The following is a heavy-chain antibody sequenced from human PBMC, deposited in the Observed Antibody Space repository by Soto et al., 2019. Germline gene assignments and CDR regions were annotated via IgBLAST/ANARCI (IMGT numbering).Heavy chain of an antibody. J-gene: IGHJ4*02. V-gene: IGHV4-31*03. CDR3: APRPRWYSSGWRPFDY. Sequence: QVQLHESGPGLVKPSQTLSLTCTVSGGSISSGGYYWSWIRQHPGKGLEWIGYIYYRGTTYYNPSLKGRVTISVDTSKNQFSRKLSSVTAADTAVYYCAPRPRWYSSGWRPFDYWGQGTLGTVSS. D-gene: IGHD6-19*01. CDR2: IYYRGTT. CDR1: GGSISSGGYY.